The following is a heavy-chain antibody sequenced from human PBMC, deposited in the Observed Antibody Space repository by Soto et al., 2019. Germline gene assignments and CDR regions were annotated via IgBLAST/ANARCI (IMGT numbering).Heavy chain of an antibody. J-gene: IGHJ6*02. V-gene: IGHV3-30-3*01. CDR2: ISYDGSNK. Sequence: QVQLVESGGGVVQPGRSLRLSCAASGFTFSSYAMHWVRQAPGKGLEWVAVISYDGSNKYYADSVKGRFTISRDNXKXXLYVQMNSLRAEDTAVYYCARARGSKSYYYYGMDVWGQGTTVTVSS. CDR1: GFTFSSYA. CDR3: ARARGSKSYYYYGMDV. D-gene: IGHD2-2*01.